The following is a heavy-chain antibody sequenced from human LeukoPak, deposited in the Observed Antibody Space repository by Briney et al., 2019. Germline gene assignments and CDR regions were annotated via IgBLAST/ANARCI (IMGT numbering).Heavy chain of an antibody. Sequence: PGGSLRLSCAASGITVGNDYMSWVRRAPGKGLQWVSVIYSGGNTYYADSVKGRFTISRDNTRNTVFLQMNILRAEDTAVYYCAREPTAVILWGQGTLVTVSS. D-gene: IGHD5-18*01. CDR2: IYSGGNT. J-gene: IGHJ4*02. CDR3: AREPTAVIL. CDR1: GITVGNDY. V-gene: IGHV3-66*01.